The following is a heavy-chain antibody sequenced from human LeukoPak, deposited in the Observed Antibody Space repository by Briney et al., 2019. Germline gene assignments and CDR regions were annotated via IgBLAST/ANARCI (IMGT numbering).Heavy chain of an antibody. CDR3: ARGDNGDYGVMSDFDY. D-gene: IGHD4-17*01. CDR2: INHSGST. J-gene: IGHJ4*02. Sequence: PSETLSLTCAVYGGSFSGYYWSWIRQPPGKGLEWIAEINHSGSTNYNPSLKSRVTISVDTSKNQFSLKLSSVTAADTAVYYCARGDNGDYGVMSDFDYWGQGTLVTVSS. CDR1: GGSFSGYY. V-gene: IGHV4-34*01.